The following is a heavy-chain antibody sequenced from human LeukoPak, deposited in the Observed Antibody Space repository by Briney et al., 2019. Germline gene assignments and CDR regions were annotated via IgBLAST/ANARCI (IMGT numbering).Heavy chain of an antibody. CDR3: ARAIVVVPAASFDY. Sequence: ASVKVSCKAFGYTFTGYYMHWVRQAPGQGLEWMGWINPNSGGTNYAQKFQGRVTMTRDTSISTAYMELSRLRSDDTAVYYCARAIVVVPAASFDYWGQGTLVTVSS. J-gene: IGHJ4*02. CDR2: INPNSGGT. V-gene: IGHV1-2*02. D-gene: IGHD2-2*01. CDR1: GYTFTGYY.